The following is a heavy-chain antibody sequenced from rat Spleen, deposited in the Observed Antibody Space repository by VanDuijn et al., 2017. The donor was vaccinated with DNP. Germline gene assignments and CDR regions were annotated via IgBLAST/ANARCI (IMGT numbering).Heavy chain of an antibody. CDR3: TTDFERGY. Sequence: EVQLVESGGDLVQPGRSLKLSCVASGFTFNNYWMTWIRQVPGKGLEWVASISNGGGSTYYPDSVRGRFTVSRDNAENTVYLQMNSLRSEDTAAYYCTTDFERGYWGQGVMVTVSS. J-gene: IGHJ2*01. CDR2: ISNGGGST. D-gene: IGHD1-11*01. V-gene: IGHV5-31*01. CDR1: GFTFNNYW.